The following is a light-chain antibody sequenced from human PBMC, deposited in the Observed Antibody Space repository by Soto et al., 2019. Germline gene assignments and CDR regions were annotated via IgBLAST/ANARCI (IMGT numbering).Light chain of an antibody. CDR2: DAS. CDR3: QQRSNWRGP. Sequence: EIVSTQSPATLSLSPGERATLSCRASQSVSSYLAWYQQKPGQAPRLLIYDASNRATGIPARFSGSGSGTDFTLTISSLEPDDFAVYYCQQRSNWRGPFGHGLKV. V-gene: IGKV3-11*01. CDR1: QSVSSY. J-gene: IGKJ1*01.